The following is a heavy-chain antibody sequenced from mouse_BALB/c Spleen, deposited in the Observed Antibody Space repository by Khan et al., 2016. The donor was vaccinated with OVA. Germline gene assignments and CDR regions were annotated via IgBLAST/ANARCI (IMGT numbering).Heavy chain of an antibody. D-gene: IGHD2-4*01. V-gene: IGHV2-6-7*01. Sequence: QVQLKQSGPGLVAPSQSLSITCTVSGFSLTGYGVNWVRQPPGKGLEWLGMIWGDGSTDYNSALKSRLSISKDNSKSQVFLKMNSLQTDDTARYYCAREIYYDYAYYYAMDYWGQGTSVTFSS. J-gene: IGHJ4*01. CDR2: IWGDGST. CDR3: AREIYYDYAYYYAMDY. CDR1: GFSLTGYG.